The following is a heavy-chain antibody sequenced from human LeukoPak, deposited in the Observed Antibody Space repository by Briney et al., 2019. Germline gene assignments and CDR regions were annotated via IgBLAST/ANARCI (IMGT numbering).Heavy chain of an antibody. CDR2: IYYSGST. CDR3: ARDRRYYDSSGYYSAEYFQH. V-gene: IGHV4-30-4*08. CDR1: GGPISSGDYY. D-gene: IGHD3-22*01. J-gene: IGHJ1*01. Sequence: SQTLSLTCTVSGGPISSGDYYWSWIRQPPGKGLEWIGYIYYSGSTYYNPSLKSRVTISVDTSKNQFSLKLSSVTAADTAVYYCARDRRYYDSSGYYSAEYFQHWGQGTLVTVSS.